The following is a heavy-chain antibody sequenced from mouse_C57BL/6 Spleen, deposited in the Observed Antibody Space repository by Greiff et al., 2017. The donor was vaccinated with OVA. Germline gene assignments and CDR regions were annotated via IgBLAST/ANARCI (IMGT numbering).Heavy chain of an antibody. J-gene: IGHJ4*01. CDR2: IDPNSGGT. D-gene: IGHD2-4*01. CDR1: GYTFTSYW. Sequence: QVQLQQPGAELVKPGASVKLSCKASGYTFTSYWMHWVKQRPGRGLEWIGRIDPNSGGTKYNEKFKSKATLTVDKPSSTAYMQLSSLTSEDAAVCYWARGYYDYDREDYYAMDYWGQGTSVTVSS. CDR3: ARGYYDYDREDYYAMDY. V-gene: IGHV1-72*01.